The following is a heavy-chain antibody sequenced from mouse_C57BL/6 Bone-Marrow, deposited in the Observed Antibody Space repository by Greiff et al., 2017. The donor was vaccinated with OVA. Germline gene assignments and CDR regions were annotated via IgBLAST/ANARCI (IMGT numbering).Heavy chain of an antibody. CDR2: IRNKANGYTT. J-gene: IGHJ3*01. V-gene: IGHV7-3*01. CDR1: GFTFTAYY. Sequence: EVKLMESGGGLVQPGGSLSLSCAASGFTFTAYYMSWVRQPPGKALEWLGFIRNKANGYTTEYSASVKGRFTISRDNSQSILYLQMNALRAEDSATYYCARLGYDYDWFAYWGQGTLVTVSA. CDR3: ARLGYDYDWFAY. D-gene: IGHD2-4*01.